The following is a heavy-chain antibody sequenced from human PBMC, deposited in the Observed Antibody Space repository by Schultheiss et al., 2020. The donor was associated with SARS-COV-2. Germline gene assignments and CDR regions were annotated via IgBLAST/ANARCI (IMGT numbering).Heavy chain of an antibody. J-gene: IGHJ4*02. Sequence: SETLSLTCTVSGGSISSYYWSWIRQPAGKGLEWIGEINHSGSTNYNPSLKSRVTISVDTSKNQFSLKVTSVTAADTAVYFCARISDSWENIDSWGQGALVTVSS. D-gene: IGHD6-13*01. CDR2: INHSGST. V-gene: IGHV4-59*08. CDR1: GGSISSYY. CDR3: ARISDSWENIDS.